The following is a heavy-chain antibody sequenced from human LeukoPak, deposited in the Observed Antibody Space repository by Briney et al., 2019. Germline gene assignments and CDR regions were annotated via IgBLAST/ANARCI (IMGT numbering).Heavy chain of an antibody. V-gene: IGHV3-21*01. J-gene: IGHJ4*02. CDR2: ISSSSSYL. CDR3: ARSHSPDY. Sequence: SGGSLRLSCAASGFTFSSYSMNWVRQAPGKGLEWVSSISSSSSYLYYADSVKGRFTISRDNAKNSLYLQMNSLRAEDTAVYYCARSHSPDYWGQGTLVTVSS. CDR1: GFTFSSYS.